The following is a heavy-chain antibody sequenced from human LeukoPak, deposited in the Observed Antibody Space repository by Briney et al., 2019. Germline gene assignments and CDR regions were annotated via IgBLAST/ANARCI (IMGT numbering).Heavy chain of an antibody. V-gene: IGHV1-18*01. Sequence: ASVKVSCKASGYTFTSYGISWVRQAPGQGLEWMGWISTYNGNTNYAQKLQGRVTMTTDTSTSTAYMELSRLRSDDTAVYYCARDLILDSGWYYFDYWGQGTLVTVSS. D-gene: IGHD6-19*01. CDR1: GYTFTSYG. CDR3: ARDLILDSGWYYFDY. J-gene: IGHJ4*02. CDR2: ISTYNGNT.